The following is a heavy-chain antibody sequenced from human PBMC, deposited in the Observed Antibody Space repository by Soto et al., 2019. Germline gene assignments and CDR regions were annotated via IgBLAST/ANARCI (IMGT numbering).Heavy chain of an antibody. CDR1: GFTFSNYG. CDR3: AKRREDCSSWTPIL. J-gene: IGHJ4*02. CDR2: ISYDGSNK. V-gene: IGHV3-30*18. D-gene: IGHD6-13*01. Sequence: QVQLVESGGGVVQPGRSLRLSCAASGFTFSNYGMHWVRQAPGKGLEWVAVISYDGSNKYYADSVKGRFTISRDNSKNTLYLQMNGRGAEDTAVYYCAKRREDCSSWTPILWGQGTLVTVSS.